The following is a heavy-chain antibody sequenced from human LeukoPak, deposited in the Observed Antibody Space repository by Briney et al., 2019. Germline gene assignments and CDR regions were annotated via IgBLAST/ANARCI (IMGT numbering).Heavy chain of an antibody. Sequence: SQTLSLTCAISGDSVSSNNGAWNWIRQSPSRGPERLGRTYYRSKWYNDYAESLISRITISPVTSKNQFSLQLYSVTPEDTAVYYCARDVGTTGWHTFDYWGQGTLVTVSS. CDR3: ARDVGTTGWHTFDY. J-gene: IGHJ4*02. D-gene: IGHD3-9*01. CDR2: TYYRSKWYN. CDR1: GDSVSSNNGA. V-gene: IGHV6-1*01.